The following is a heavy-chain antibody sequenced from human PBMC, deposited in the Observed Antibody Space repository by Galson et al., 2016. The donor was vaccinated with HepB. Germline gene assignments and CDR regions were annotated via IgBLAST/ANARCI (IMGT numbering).Heavy chain of an antibody. CDR3: ASGDSSWYRGYFDS. CDR2: MYYDGRS. D-gene: IGHD6-13*01. J-gene: IGHJ4*02. Sequence: SETLSLTCSVSGGSIANSRYYWSWIRQPPGKGLEWVGSMYYDGRSYFHPSLNSRATMSVDRSKNQTSLNLNSVTASDTAVYFCASGDSSWYRGYFDSWGQGTRVTVYS. CDR1: GGSIANSRYY. V-gene: IGHV4-39*01.